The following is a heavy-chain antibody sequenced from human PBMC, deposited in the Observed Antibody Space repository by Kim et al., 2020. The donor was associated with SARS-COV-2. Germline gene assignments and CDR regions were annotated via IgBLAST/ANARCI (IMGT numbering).Heavy chain of an antibody. CDR1: GYTFTSYY. V-gene: IGHV1-46*01. Sequence: ASVKVSCKASGYTFTSYYMHWVRQAPGQGLEWMGIINPSGGSTSYAQKFQGRVTMTRDTSTSTVYMELSSLRSEDTAVYYCARAYYCSSTSCFEYSSSFFDYWGQGTLVTVSS. CDR2: INPSGGST. D-gene: IGHD2-2*01. CDR3: ARAYYCSSTSCFEYSSSFFDY. J-gene: IGHJ4*02.